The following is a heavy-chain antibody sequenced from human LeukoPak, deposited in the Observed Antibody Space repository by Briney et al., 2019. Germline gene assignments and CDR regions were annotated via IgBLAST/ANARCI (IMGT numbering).Heavy chain of an antibody. Sequence: ASVKVSCKASGYTFTGYYMHWVRQAPGQGLEWMGWINPNSGGTNYAQKFQGRVTMTRDTSISPAYMELSRLRSDDTAVYYCARDAVVVVAAVLHYYMDVWGKGTTVTVSS. D-gene: IGHD2-15*01. CDR3: ARDAVVVVAAVLHYYMDV. V-gene: IGHV1-2*02. CDR2: INPNSGGT. CDR1: GYTFTGYY. J-gene: IGHJ6*03.